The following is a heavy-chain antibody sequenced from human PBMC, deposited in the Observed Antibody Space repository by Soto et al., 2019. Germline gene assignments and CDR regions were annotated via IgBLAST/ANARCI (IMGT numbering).Heavy chain of an antibody. Sequence: GGSLRLSCAAAGFTFSSYWMSWVRQAPGKGLEWVANIKQDGSEKYYVDSVKGRFTISRDNAKNSLYLQMNSLRAEDTAVYYCARANYDFWSGSPYYYGMDVWGQGTTVTVSS. J-gene: IGHJ6*02. V-gene: IGHV3-7*01. CDR3: ARANYDFWSGSPYYYGMDV. D-gene: IGHD3-3*01. CDR2: IKQDGSEK. CDR1: GFTFSSYW.